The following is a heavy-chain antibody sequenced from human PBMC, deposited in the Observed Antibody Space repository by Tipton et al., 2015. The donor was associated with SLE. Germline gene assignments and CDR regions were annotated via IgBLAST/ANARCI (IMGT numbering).Heavy chain of an antibody. D-gene: IGHD2-8*01. Sequence: SLTCTVSRGSIYSNYWSWIRQPPGKGLEWIGRITNNGNTYYIPSLQSRVTMSVDTSKNHFSLKLSSVTAADTAVYYCARHDTNYGRNWFDPWGQGTLVTVSS. CDR2: ITNNGNT. J-gene: IGHJ5*02. CDR1: RGSIYSNY. CDR3: ARHDTNYGRNWFDP. V-gene: IGHV4-59*04.